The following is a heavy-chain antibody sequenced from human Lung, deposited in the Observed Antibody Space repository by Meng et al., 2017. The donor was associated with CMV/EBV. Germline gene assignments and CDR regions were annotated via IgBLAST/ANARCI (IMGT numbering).Heavy chain of an antibody. CDR2: ISTRSSYI. V-gene: IGHV3-21*01. J-gene: IGHJ4*02. Sequence: SXAASGFTFSSYTINWVRQAPGKGLEWASSISTRSSYIYYADSVKGRFTVSRDNAKNSLYLQMNSLRAEDTAVYYCARHNYLWGSYPLDYWGQGPLVTVSS. CDR1: GFTFSSYT. CDR3: ARHNYLWGSYPLDY. D-gene: IGHD3-16*01.